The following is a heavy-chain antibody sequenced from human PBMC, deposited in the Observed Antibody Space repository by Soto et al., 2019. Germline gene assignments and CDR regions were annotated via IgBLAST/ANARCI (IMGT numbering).Heavy chain of an antibody. CDR3: TTDPVCGSYCFDY. CDR2: IKSKTDGGTT. CDR1: GFTFSNAW. D-gene: IGHD1-26*01. J-gene: IGHJ4*02. V-gene: IGHV3-15*07. Sequence: GGSLRLSCAASGFTFSNAWMNWVRQAPGKGLEWVGRIKSKTDGGTTDYAAPVKGRFTISRDDSKNTLYLQMNSLKTEDTAVYYCTTDPVCGSYCFDYWGQGTLVTVSS.